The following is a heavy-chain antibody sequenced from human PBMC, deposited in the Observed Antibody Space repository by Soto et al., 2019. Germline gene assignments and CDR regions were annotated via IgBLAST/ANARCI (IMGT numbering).Heavy chain of an antibody. Sequence: LRLSCAASGFTFSSYAMHWVRQAPGKGLEWVAVISYDGSNKYYADSVKGRFTISRDNSKNTLYLQMNSLRAEDTAVYYCARDPIAARPPYYYYGMDVWGQGTTVTVSS. CDR3: ARDPIAARPPYYYYGMDV. D-gene: IGHD6-6*01. V-gene: IGHV3-30-3*01. CDR1: GFTFSSYA. CDR2: ISYDGSNK. J-gene: IGHJ6*02.